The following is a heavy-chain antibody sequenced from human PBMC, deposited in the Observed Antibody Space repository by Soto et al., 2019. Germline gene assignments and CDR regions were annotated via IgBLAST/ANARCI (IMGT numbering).Heavy chain of an antibody. D-gene: IGHD3-22*01. CDR3: ARGRYYDSSGFDY. CDR2: IYSGGST. J-gene: IGHJ4*02. V-gene: IGHV3-53*01. CDR1: GFTVSSNY. Sequence: LRLSCAASGFTVSSNYMSWVRQAPGKGLEWVSVIYSGGSTYYADSVKGRFTISRDNSKNTLYLQMNSLRAEDTAVYYCARGRYYDSSGFDYWGQGTLVTVSS.